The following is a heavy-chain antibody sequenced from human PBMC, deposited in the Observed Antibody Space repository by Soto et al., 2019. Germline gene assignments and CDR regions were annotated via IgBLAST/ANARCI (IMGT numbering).Heavy chain of an antibody. J-gene: IGHJ6*03. Sequence: GGSLRLSCAASGFTFSSYAMHWVRQATGKGLEWVSAIGTAGDTYYPGSVKGRFTISRENAKNSLYLQMNSLRAGDTAVYYCARVLPSSSTLKYYYYYMDVWGKGTTVTVSS. CDR3: ARVLPSSSTLKYYYYYMDV. D-gene: IGHD6-6*01. V-gene: IGHV3-13*01. CDR1: GFTFSSYA. CDR2: IGTAGDT.